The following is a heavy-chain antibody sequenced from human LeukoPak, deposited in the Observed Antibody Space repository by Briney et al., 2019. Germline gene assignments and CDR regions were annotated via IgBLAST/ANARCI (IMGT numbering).Heavy chain of an antibody. CDR3: AKASSITIFGVVIIPLDY. Sequence: GGSLRLSCAASGFTFSSYAMSWVRQAPGKGLEWVSAISGSGGSTYYADSVKGRFTNSRDNSKNTLYLQMNSLRAEDTAVYYCAKASSITIFGVVIIPLDYWGQGTLVTVSS. CDR1: GFTFSSYA. V-gene: IGHV3-23*01. CDR2: ISGSGGST. J-gene: IGHJ4*02. D-gene: IGHD3-3*01.